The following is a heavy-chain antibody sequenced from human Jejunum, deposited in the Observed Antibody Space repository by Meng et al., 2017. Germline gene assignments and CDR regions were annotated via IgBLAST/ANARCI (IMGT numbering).Heavy chain of an antibody. J-gene: IGHJ4*02. CDR1: GGSISNNF. CDR3: ARVRGGGDQHFDY. Sequence: GPLRLSCTVSGGSISNNFWSWIRQPPGKRREWIGYIYYTGGTTYNPSLKSRVTMSVDTSKDQFSLKLSSVTAADTALYYCARVRGGGDQHFDYWGQGTLVTVSS. D-gene: IGHD2-21*01. CDR2: IYYTGGT. V-gene: IGHV4-59*01.